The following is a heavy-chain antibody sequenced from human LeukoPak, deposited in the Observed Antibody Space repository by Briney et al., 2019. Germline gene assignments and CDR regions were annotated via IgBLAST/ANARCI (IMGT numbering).Heavy chain of an antibody. CDR2: IYYSGST. J-gene: IGHJ4*02. CDR3: ARSQWELPFDY. Sequence: SETLSLICTVSGGSISSGGYYWSWIRQHPGKGLEWIGYIYYSGSTYYNPSLKSRVTISVDTSKNQFSLKLSSVTAADTAVYYCARSQWELPFDYWGQGTLVTVSS. CDR1: GGSISSGGYY. D-gene: IGHD1-26*01. V-gene: IGHV4-31*03.